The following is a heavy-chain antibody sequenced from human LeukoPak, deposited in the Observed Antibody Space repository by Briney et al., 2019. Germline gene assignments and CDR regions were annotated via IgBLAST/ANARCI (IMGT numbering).Heavy chain of an antibody. D-gene: IGHD2-15*01. CDR3: ARHCCSGPAKRVFDI. Sequence: SETLSLTCTVSGGSIISSDYHWGWVRQPPGKGLEWIGTISYSGNTDYNPSLRSRVTISVDTSNNQFSLRLGSVTTADTAVYHCARHCCSGPAKRVFDIWGQGTMVTVSS. J-gene: IGHJ3*02. CDR1: GGSIISSDYH. CDR2: ISYSGNT. V-gene: IGHV4-39*01.